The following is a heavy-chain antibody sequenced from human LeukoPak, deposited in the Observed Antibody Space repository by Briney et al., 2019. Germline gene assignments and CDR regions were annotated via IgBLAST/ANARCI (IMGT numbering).Heavy chain of an antibody. Sequence: GGSLRLSCAASGFTVSSNHMSWVRQAPGRGLEWVSVIYSGGSTYYADSVKGRFTISRDNSKNTLFLQMNSLRAGDTAVYYCARGTVTMVDYWGQGTLVTVSS. V-gene: IGHV3-66*01. J-gene: IGHJ4*02. D-gene: IGHD3-10*01. CDR1: GFTVSSNH. CDR3: ARGTVTMVDY. CDR2: IYSGGST.